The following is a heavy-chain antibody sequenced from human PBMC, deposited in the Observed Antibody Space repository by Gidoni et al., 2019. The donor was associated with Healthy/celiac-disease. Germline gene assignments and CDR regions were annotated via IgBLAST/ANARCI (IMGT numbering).Heavy chain of an antibody. CDR1: GGSFSRSY. D-gene: IGHD2-2*01. CDR2: INHSGST. J-gene: IGHJ4*02. V-gene: IGHV4-34*01. CDR3: AREVRPDCSSTSCYDDGVEY. Sequence: QVQLQQWGAGLFKPSETLSLTCAVYGGSFSRSYWSWIRQPPGKGLDWIGEINHSGSTNYNPSLKSRVTISVDTSKNQFSLKLRSVTAADTAVYYCAREVRPDCSSTSCYDDGVEYWGQGTLVTVSS.